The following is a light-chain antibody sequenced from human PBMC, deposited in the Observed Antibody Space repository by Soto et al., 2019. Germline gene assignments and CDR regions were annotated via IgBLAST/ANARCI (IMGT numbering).Light chain of an antibody. CDR1: QSVSSN. CDR3: QQYNDWPLT. V-gene: IGKV3-15*01. J-gene: IGKJ4*01. Sequence: EIVMTQSPATLSVSPGERVTLSCRPSQSVSSNLAWYQQKPGQAPRLLIYDASTRATGIPAGSSGSGSGTEFTLTISSLQSEDFAVYSCQQYNDWPLTFGGGTKV. CDR2: DAS.